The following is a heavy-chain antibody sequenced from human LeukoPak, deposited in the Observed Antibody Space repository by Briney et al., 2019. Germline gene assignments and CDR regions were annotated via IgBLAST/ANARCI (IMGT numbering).Heavy chain of an antibody. CDR3: AKDKWNYYDSSGYYRTIFDY. V-gene: IGHV3-23*01. D-gene: IGHD3-22*01. CDR1: GFTFSSYA. CDR2: ISGSGGST. J-gene: IGHJ4*02. Sequence: GGSLRLSCAASGFTFSSYAMGWVRQAPGKGLEWVSAISGSGGSTYYADSVKGRFTISRDNSKNTLYLQMNSLRAEDTAVYYCAKDKWNYYDSSGYYRTIFDYWGQGTLVTVSS.